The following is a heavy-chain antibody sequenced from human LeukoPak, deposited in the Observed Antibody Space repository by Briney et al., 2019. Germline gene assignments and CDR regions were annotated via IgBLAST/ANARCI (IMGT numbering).Heavy chain of an antibody. CDR1: GGTFSSYA. J-gene: IGHJ6*02. CDR2: IIPILGIA. CDR3: ARDFGYDILTGLDDYGMDV. D-gene: IGHD3-9*01. Sequence: SVKVSCKASGGTFSSYAISWVRQAPGQGLEWMGRIIPILGIANYAQKFHGRVTITADKSTSTAYMELSSLRSEDTAVYYCARDFGYDILTGLDDYGMDVWGQGTTVTVSS. V-gene: IGHV1-69*04.